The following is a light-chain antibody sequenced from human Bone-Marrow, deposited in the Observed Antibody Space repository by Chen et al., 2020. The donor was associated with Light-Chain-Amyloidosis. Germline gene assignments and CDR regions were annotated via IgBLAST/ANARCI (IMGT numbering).Light chain of an antibody. CDR2: YAS. J-gene: IGKJ3*01. CDR3: QQRSSWPNT. V-gene: IGKV3-11*01. Sequence: EIVFTESPVPRSLTPGVRATLSCRASQSVLNYVACYQQKPGQAPRLLIYYASTRATVIPARFIGSGSGTDFTLTINSLEPEDCAVSYCQQRSSWPNTFRPGTRVDIK. CDR1: QSVLNY.